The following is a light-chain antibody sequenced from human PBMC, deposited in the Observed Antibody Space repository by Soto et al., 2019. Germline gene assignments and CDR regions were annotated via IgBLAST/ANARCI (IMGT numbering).Light chain of an antibody. J-gene: IGKJ1*01. CDR1: QYIHNY. CDR2: EAA. Sequence: DIQMTQSPSTLSASVGDRVTITCRASQYIHNYLAWYQQKPGEAPKLLIYEAANLASGFTSRFSGSGTGTEFALTISSLQPDDFATYYCQQSNNYPWTFGQGTRVEI. CDR3: QQSNNYPWT. V-gene: IGKV1-5*03.